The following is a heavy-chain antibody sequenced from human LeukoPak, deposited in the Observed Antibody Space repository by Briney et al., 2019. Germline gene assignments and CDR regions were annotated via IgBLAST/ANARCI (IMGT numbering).Heavy chain of an antibody. CDR1: GFTFSSYA. CDR2: ISGSGGST. Sequence: GGSPRLSCAASGFTFSSYAMSWVRQAPGKGLEWVSAISGSGGSTFYADSVKGRFTISRDNSKNTLYLQMNSLRAEDTAVYYCAKNSGWLAHFDYWGQGTPVTVSS. J-gene: IGHJ4*02. V-gene: IGHV3-23*01. D-gene: IGHD6-19*01. CDR3: AKNSGWLAHFDY.